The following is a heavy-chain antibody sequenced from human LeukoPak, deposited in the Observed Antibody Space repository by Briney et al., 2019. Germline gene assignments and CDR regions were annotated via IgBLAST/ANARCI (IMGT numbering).Heavy chain of an antibody. D-gene: IGHD3-22*01. Sequence: GESLKISCKGSGYSFTSYWIGWVRQMPGKGLEWMGIIYPGDSDTRYSPSFQGQVTISADKSISTAYLQWSSLKASDTAMYYCARATRDSSGYYYADYWGQGTLVTVSS. CDR2: IYPGDSDT. CDR3: ARATRDSSGYYYADY. CDR1: GYSFTSYW. J-gene: IGHJ4*02. V-gene: IGHV5-51*01.